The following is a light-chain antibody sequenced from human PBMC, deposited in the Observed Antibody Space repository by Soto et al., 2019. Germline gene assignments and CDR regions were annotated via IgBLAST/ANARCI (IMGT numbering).Light chain of an antibody. CDR2: EVN. CDR3: DSSAGYISV. V-gene: IGLV2-8*01. J-gene: IGLJ1*01. CDR1: SSDVGGYNY. Sequence: QSVLTLPPSASGSPGPSVTISCTGPSSDVGGYNYVSWYQHQPGKVPMVMIYEVNKRPAGVPERFSGSKSGNTAFLTVSGLQAEDEADYYCDSSAGYISVFGTGTKVTV.